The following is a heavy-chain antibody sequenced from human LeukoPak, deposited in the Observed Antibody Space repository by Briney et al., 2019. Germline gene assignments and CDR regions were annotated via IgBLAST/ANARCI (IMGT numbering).Heavy chain of an antibody. J-gene: IGHJ6*02. Sequence: GESLQISCTASGFIFGDYAMSWVRQAPGKGLEWVGLIRNKAYGGTTEYAASVKGRVSISRDDSKSIAYLQMNSLKTEDTAVYYCTRERLVVVTTSYYYGMDVWGQGTTVTVSS. CDR1: GFIFGDYA. CDR2: IRNKAYGGTT. CDR3: TRERLVVVTTSYYYGMDV. V-gene: IGHV3-49*04. D-gene: IGHD2-21*02.